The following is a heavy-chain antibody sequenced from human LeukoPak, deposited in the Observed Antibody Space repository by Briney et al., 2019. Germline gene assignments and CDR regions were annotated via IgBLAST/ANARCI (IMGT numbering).Heavy chain of an antibody. CDR3: AKDVLNAFDI. J-gene: IGHJ3*02. CDR2: ISSTGGST. Sequence: GGSLRLSCAASGFTFSNYAMSWVRQAPGKGLESVSAISSTGGSTYSADSVKGRFTISRDNSKNTLYLQMNSLRAEDTAVYYCAKDVLNAFDIWGQGTMVTVSS. V-gene: IGHV3-23*01. CDR1: GFTFSNYA.